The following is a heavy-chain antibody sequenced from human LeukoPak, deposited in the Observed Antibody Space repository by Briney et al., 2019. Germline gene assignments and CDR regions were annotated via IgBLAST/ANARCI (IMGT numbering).Heavy chain of an antibody. D-gene: IGHD4-17*01. CDR1: GGSISSSSYY. CDR2: ISYSGST. Sequence: PSETLSLTCTVSGGSISSSSYYWGWIRQPPGKGLEWIGSISYSGSTYYSPSLKSRVTISVDTSKNQFSLKLNSVTAADTAVYYCARDTYGHYYDAFDIWGQGTMVTVSS. V-gene: IGHV4-39*07. J-gene: IGHJ3*02. CDR3: ARDTYGHYYDAFDI.